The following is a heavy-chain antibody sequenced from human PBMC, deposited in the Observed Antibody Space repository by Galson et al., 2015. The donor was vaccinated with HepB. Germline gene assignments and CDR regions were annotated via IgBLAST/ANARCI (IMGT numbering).Heavy chain of an antibody. CDR1: EFSFSSHS. Sequence: SLRLSCAACEFSFSSHSMNWVRQAPGKGPEWISYIDRSSDTIYYADSVKGRFTVSRDNAKNSLYLQMNSLRVEDTAVYYCAREYGQRVNFDCWGQGTLVTVSS. V-gene: IGHV3-48*01. CDR3: AREYGQRVNFDC. D-gene: IGHD3-10*01. J-gene: IGHJ4*02. CDR2: IDRSSDTI.